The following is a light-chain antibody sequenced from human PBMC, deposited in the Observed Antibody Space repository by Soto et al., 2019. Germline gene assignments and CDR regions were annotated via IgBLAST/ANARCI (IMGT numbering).Light chain of an antibody. J-gene: IGLJ2*01. CDR3: SAYTSRSTLV. V-gene: IGLV2-14*01. CDR2: EVR. CDR1: SRDIGAYNL. Sequence: QSALTQPASVSGSPGQSITISCSGTSRDIGAYNLVSWYQQPPGKAPKLLLYEVRNRPSGISYRFSGSKSGTTASLTISSLLPEDEADYYCSAYTSRSTLVFGGGTKLTVL.